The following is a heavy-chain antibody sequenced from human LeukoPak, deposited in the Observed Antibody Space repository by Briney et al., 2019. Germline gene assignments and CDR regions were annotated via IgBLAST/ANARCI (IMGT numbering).Heavy chain of an antibody. CDR2: ISSSGVSI. CDR1: GFSFSDYY. Sequence: GGSLRLSCAASGFSFSDYYISWIRQAPGRGLEWISYISSSGVSIHYADSVKGRFTVSRDSTEKLVYLQMNSLRVEDTAVYYCARDHDYGDYDSWGQGTLVTVSS. J-gene: IGHJ5*01. V-gene: IGHV3-11*04. D-gene: IGHD4-17*01. CDR3: ARDHDYGDYDS.